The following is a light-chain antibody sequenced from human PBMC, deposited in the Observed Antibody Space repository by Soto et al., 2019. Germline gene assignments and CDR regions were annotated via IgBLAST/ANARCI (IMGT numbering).Light chain of an antibody. Sequence: EIVLTQSPCPLSLSPGESATLSCSASQSIFSSYLAWYQQKPGQAPRLLIYAASSRTTGIPDRFSGDGSGTDFTLKISSLEPEDFAVYYCQQYSRSPLTFGGGTKVDIK. V-gene: IGKV3-20*01. CDR3: QQYSRSPLT. J-gene: IGKJ4*01. CDR2: AAS. CDR1: QSIFSSY.